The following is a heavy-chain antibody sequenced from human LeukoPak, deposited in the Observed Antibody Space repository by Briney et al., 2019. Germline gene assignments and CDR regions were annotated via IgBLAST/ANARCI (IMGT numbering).Heavy chain of an antibody. D-gene: IGHD1/OR15-1a*01. J-gene: IGHJ3*02. CDR1: GYTYTGYY. CDR2: MNPNSGNT. CDR3: ALWNRPDAFDI. V-gene: IGHV1-8*02. Sequence: GASVKVSCKASGYTYTGYYMHWVRQATGQGLEWMGWMNPNSGNTGYAQKFQGRVTMTRNTSISTAYMELSSLRSEDTAVYYCALWNRPDAFDIWGQGTMVTVSS.